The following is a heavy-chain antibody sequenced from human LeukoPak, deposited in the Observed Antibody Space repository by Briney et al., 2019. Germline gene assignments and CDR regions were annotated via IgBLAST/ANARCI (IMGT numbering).Heavy chain of an antibody. CDR3: ARDRVFADFDY. CDR1: GYTFTGYY. V-gene: IGHV1-2*02. Sequence: ASVKVSCKASGYTFTGYYIHWVRQAPGQGLEWVGWINPNSSDTKYTQNFQGMVTMTRDTSISTAYMELSRLKSDDTAMYYCARDRVFADFDYWGQGTLVTVSS. D-gene: IGHD2-21*01. CDR2: INPNSSDT. J-gene: IGHJ4*02.